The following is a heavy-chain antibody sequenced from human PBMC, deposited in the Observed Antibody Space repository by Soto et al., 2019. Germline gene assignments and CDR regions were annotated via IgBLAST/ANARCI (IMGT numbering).Heavy chain of an antibody. CDR3: ARGVLH. CDR1: GGSISSGGYH. J-gene: IGHJ4*02. Sequence: QVQLQESGPGLVKPSQTLSLTCTVSGGSISSGGYHWSWIRQHPGKGLEWIGYIYYSGSTYYNPSPXSXXTISEDTSKNQFSLKLSSVTAADTAVYYCARGVLHWGQGTLVTVSS. CDR2: IYYSGST. V-gene: IGHV4-31*03.